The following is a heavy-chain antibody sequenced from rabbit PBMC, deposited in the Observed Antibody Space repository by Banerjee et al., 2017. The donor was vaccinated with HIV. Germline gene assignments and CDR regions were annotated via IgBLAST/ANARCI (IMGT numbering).Heavy chain of an antibody. CDR1: GFDLSNYYY. CDR2: IDAGSSGTT. V-gene: IGHV1S40*01. D-gene: IGHD2-1*01. CDR3: ARDKYDDYGDYQFWYL. Sequence: QSLEESGGGLVKPEGSLTLTCKASGFDLSNYYYMCWVRQAPGKGLEWIACIDAGSSGTTYYASWAKGRFTVSKASSTAVTLQMTSLTAADTATYFCARDKYDDYGDYQFWYLWGPGTLVTVS. J-gene: IGHJ6*01.